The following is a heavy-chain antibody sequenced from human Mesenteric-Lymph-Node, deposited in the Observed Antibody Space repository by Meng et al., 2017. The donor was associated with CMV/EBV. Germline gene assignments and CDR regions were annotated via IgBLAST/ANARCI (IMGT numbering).Heavy chain of an antibody. CDR2: IIPIFSTT. D-gene: IGHD3-10*01. CDR1: TFSNYA. Sequence: TFSNYAIRWVRQVPGQGLQWMGGIIPIFSTTIYSHKFQDRVSITADESATTAYMELSGLRSEDTAMYYCARGREIMVRGVIGFFDYWGQGTLVTVSS. J-gene: IGHJ4*02. CDR3: ARGREIMVRGVIGFFDY. V-gene: IGHV1-69*01.